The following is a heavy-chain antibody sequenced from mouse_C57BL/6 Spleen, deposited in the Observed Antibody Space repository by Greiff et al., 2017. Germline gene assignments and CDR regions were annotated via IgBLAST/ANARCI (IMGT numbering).Heavy chain of an antibody. J-gene: IGHJ2*01. CDR2: IYTKDGSA. CDR1: GYTFTDHT. CDR3: ARSSTVVGDY. Sequence: VQLQQSDAELVQPGASVKLSCKVSGYTFTDHTISWMKQRPEQGLEWIGYIYTKDGSAKYNEKFKDKATLTADKSYSTAYMQRNSLTSEDSAVYFCARSSTVVGDYWGQGTTVTVSS. V-gene: IGHV1-78*01. D-gene: IGHD1-1*01.